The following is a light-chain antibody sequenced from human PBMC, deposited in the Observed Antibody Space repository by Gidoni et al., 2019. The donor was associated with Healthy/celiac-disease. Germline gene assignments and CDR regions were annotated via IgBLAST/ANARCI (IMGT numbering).Light chain of an antibody. Sequence: DIQMTQSPSTLSASVGDRVTITCRASQIISSRLAWYQQKPGKAPNLLIYKAASLESGVPSRFSGSGSGTEFTLTISSLQPDDFATYYCQQYNSYPLTFGGGTKVEIK. V-gene: IGKV1-5*03. CDR1: QIISSR. CDR2: KAA. J-gene: IGKJ4*01. CDR3: QQYNSYPLT.